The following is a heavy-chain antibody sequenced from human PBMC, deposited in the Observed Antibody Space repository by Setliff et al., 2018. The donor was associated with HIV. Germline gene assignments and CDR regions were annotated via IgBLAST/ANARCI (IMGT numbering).Heavy chain of an antibody. Sequence: SVKVSCKASGTTFSTYLFTWVRQAPGQGFEWMGGIIPILGTEKYAQKFHGRVTLTAGMSTNTAYMELRSLTSEDTAVYYCARDHQTMLWLDYWGQGTLVTVSS. CDR2: IIPILGTE. CDR1: GTTFSTYL. CDR3: ARDHQTMLWLDY. J-gene: IGHJ4*02. V-gene: IGHV1-69*10. D-gene: IGHD2-21*01.